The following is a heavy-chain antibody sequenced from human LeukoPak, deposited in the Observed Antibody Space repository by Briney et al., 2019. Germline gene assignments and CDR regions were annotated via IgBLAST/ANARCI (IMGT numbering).Heavy chain of an antibody. D-gene: IGHD3-16*01. Sequence: PSETLSLTCTVSGGSISSYYWSWIRQPPGKGLEWIGYIYYSGSTNYNPSLKSRVTISVDTSKNQFSLKLSSVTAADTAVYYCARDLTVEYDYSLRAFDIWGQGTMVTVSS. CDR2: IYYSGST. CDR1: GGSISSYY. V-gene: IGHV4-59*01. CDR3: ARDLTVEYDYSLRAFDI. J-gene: IGHJ3*02.